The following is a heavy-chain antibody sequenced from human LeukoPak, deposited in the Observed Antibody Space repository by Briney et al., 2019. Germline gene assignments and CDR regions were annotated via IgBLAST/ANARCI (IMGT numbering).Heavy chain of an antibody. V-gene: IGHV1-18*04. CDR3: ARTSGVSVAGSPYYFDF. Sequence: GASVKVSCKTSGYTFTSYYMHWVRQAPGQGLECMGWISPYSGNTDYAQKLQGRVTMTTDTSTTSAYMELRSLRFDDTAVYYCARTSGVSVAGSPYYFDFWGQGTLISVSS. D-gene: IGHD6-19*01. J-gene: IGHJ4*02. CDR1: GYTFTSYY. CDR2: ISPYSGNT.